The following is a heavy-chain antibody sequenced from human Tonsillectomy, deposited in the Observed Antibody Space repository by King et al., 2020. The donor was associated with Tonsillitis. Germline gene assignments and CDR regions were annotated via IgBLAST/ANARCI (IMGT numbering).Heavy chain of an antibody. CDR1: GYTFTSYY. J-gene: IGHJ4*02. V-gene: IGHV1-46*01. CDR2: INPSGGGT. Sequence: QLVQSGAEVKKPGASVTVSCKASGYTFTSYYIHWVRQAPGQGLEWMGIINPSGGGTSYAQKFQGRVTMTRDTSTRTVYMELSSLRSEDTAVYYCARGSSRGWEPMYYFDYWGQGTLVTVSS. D-gene: IGHD6-19*01. CDR3: ARGSSRGWEPMYYFDY.